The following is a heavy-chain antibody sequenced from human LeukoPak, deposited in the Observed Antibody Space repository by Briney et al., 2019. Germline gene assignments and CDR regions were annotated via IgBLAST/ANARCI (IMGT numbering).Heavy chain of an antibody. D-gene: IGHD6-6*01. CDR2: INPSGGST. Sequence: ASVKVSCKASVYTFTSYYMHWVRQAPGQGLEWMGIINPSGGSTSYAQKFQGRVTMTRDTSISTAYMELSSLRSDDTAVYYCARDSNSSSSDPDYWGQGTLVTVSS. CDR3: ARDSNSSSSDPDY. V-gene: IGHV1-46*01. CDR1: VYTFTSYY. J-gene: IGHJ4*02.